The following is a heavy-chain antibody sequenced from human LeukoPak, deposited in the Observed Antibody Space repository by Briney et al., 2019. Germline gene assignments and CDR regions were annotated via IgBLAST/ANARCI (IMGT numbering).Heavy chain of an antibody. CDR3: ARDSHYYGSSGYYFNF. V-gene: IGHV3-7*01. CDR2: IKQDGSEK. CDR1: RITFSSYA. J-gene: IGHJ4*02. D-gene: IGHD3-22*01. Sequence: PGGSLRLSCAASRITFSSYAMSWVRQAPGKGLEWVANIKQDGSEKYYVDSVKGRFTISRDNAKNSLYLQMNSLRAEDTAVYYCARDSHYYGSSGYYFNFGGQGTLVTVSS.